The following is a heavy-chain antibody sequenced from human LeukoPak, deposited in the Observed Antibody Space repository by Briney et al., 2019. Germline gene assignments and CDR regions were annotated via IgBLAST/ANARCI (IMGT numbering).Heavy chain of an antibody. CDR1: GFTFSSYG. CDR3: AKDTTPPKAGFDP. J-gene: IGHJ5*02. V-gene: IGHV3-30*02. CDR2: IRYDGSNK. D-gene: IGHD1-14*01. Sequence: PGGSLRLSCAASGFTFSSYGMHWVRQAPGKGLEWVAFIRYDGSNKYYADSVKGRFTISRDNSKNTLYLQMSSLRAEDTAVYYCAKDTTPPKAGFDPWGQGTLVTVSS.